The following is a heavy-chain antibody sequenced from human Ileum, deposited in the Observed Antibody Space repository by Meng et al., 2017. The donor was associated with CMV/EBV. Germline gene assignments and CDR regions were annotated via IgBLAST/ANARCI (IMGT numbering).Heavy chain of an antibody. V-gene: IGHV1-2*02. D-gene: IGHD6-19*01. Sequence: VQLGDEGTKVGASGKVSSKSCEYTCDNYYIHWVRQAPEQALEWLGWINSNSGDTNYAQKFQGRVSMTRVTSITTAYMEVSELRSDETAVYYCGRDRRSCWYPPFDYWGQGTLVTVSS. CDR2: INSNSGDT. J-gene: IGHJ4*02. CDR3: GRDRRSCWYPPFDY. CDR1: EYTCDNYY.